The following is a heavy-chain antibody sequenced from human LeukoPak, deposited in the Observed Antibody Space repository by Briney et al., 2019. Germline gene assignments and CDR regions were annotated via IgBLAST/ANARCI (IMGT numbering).Heavy chain of an antibody. V-gene: IGHV4-39*07. CDR3: ARSITMIVVARGPFDY. D-gene: IGHD3-22*01. CDR2: INHSGST. CDR1: GGSITSSGYY. J-gene: IGHJ4*02. Sequence: SETLSLTCTISGGSITSSGYYWSWIRQPPGKGLEWIGEINHSGSTNYNPSLKSRVTISVDTSKNQFSLKLSSVTAADTAVYYCARSITMIVVARGPFDYWGQGTLVTVSS.